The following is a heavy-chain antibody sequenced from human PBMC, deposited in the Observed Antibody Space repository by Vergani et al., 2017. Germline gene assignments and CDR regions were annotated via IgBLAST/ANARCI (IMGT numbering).Heavy chain of an antibody. V-gene: IGHV4-39*02. Sequence: QLQLQESGPGLVKPSETLSLTCTVSGGSISSSSYYWGWIRQPPGKGLEWIGSIYYSGSTYYNPSLKSRVTISVDTSKNQFSLKLSSGTAADTAVYYCARDCSGGSFEDAFDIWGQGTMVTVSS. D-gene: IGHD2-15*01. CDR1: GGSISSSSYY. CDR2: IYYSGST. J-gene: IGHJ3*02. CDR3: ARDCSGGSFEDAFDI.